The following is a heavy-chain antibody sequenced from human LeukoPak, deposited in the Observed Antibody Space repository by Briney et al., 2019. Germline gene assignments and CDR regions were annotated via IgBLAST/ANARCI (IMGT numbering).Heavy chain of an antibody. CDR2: IYTSGST. V-gene: IGHV4-61*02. CDR1: GGSITSGTYY. Sequence: SETLSLTCAVSGGSITSGTYYWSWIRQPAGKGLEWIGRIYTSGSTNYNPSLKSRVTILFDTSKNQFSLKLSSVTAADTAVYYCARGGDAAPFDYWGQGTLVAVSS. CDR3: ARGGDAAPFDY. J-gene: IGHJ4*02. D-gene: IGHD5-12*01.